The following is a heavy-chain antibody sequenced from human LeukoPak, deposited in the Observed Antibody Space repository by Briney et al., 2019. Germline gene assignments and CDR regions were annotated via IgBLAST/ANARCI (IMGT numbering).Heavy chain of an antibody. J-gene: IGHJ4*02. CDR2: ITRSGEST. CDR3: AKGFDSSGYYYYFDC. D-gene: IGHD3-22*01. CDR1: GFTFSNYA. V-gene: IGHV3-23*01. Sequence: GGSLRLSCAASGFTFSNYAMSWVRQAPGKGLEWVSPITRSGESTYYADSVKGRFTISRDSSKNMLSLQMNSLRAEDTAVYYCAKGFDSSGYYYYFDCWGQGSLVTVS.